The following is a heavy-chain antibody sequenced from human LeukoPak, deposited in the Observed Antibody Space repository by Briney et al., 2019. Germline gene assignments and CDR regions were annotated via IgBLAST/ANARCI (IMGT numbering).Heavy chain of an antibody. V-gene: IGHV4-59*12. J-gene: IGHJ3*02. CDR3: ARPSVGEGDLSFHDAFNI. CDR2: NFYSGRT. CDR1: GGSISTYY. Sequence: SETLSLTCTVSGGSISTYYWSWIRQPPGKGLEWLASNFYSGRTNYNPSLKSRVTISVDTSKNQFSLRLSSVTAADTAVYYCARPSVGEGDLSFHDAFNIWGQGTMVTVSS. D-gene: IGHD3-16*02.